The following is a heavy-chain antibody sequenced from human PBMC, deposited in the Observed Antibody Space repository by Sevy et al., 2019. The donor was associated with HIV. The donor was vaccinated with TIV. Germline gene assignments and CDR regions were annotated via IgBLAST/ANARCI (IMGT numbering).Heavy chain of an antibody. Sequence: GGSLRLSCLASGFTLSYYEMNWVRRAPGKGLEWVSYISSSGEITYYADSVKGRFTVSRDNAKNSLYLQMNSLRAEDTAVYYCARDLLNYYDSTGLPDAFDIWGQGTMVTVSS. D-gene: IGHD3-22*01. CDR3: ARDLLNYYDSTGLPDAFDI. CDR1: GFTLSYYE. CDR2: ISSSGEIT. J-gene: IGHJ3*02. V-gene: IGHV3-48*03.